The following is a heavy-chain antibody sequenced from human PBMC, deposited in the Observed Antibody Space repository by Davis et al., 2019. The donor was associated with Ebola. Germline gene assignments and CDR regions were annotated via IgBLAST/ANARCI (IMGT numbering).Heavy chain of an antibody. J-gene: IGHJ4*02. Sequence: GGSLRLSCAASGFTVSSNYMSWVRQAPGKGLEWVSVTYSGGSTYYADSVKGRFTISRDDSKNMLYLQMNSLRAEDTAVYYCARATYYYDTTAGNYWGQGTLVTVSS. D-gene: IGHD3-22*01. V-gene: IGHV3-53*01. CDR3: ARATYYYDTTAGNY. CDR2: TYSGGST. CDR1: GFTVSSNY.